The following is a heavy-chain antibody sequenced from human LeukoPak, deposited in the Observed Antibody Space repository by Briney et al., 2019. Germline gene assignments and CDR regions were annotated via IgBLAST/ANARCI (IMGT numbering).Heavy chain of an antibody. Sequence: GGSLRLSCAASGFTFSSYWMSWVRQAPGKGLEWVANIKQDGSEKYYADSVKGRFTISRDNSKNTLYLQMNSLRAEDTAVYYCAKGDDYGDYGGPFDYWGQGTLVTVSS. CDR3: AKGDDYGDYGGPFDY. J-gene: IGHJ4*02. CDR2: IKQDGSEK. CDR1: GFTFSSYW. V-gene: IGHV3-7*01. D-gene: IGHD4-17*01.